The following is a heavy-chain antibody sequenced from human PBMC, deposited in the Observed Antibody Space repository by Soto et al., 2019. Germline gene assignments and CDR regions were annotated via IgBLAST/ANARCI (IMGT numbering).Heavy chain of an antibody. J-gene: IGHJ6*02. CDR3: ARGDGYCSSTSCYRYYYYGMDV. Sequence: PSETLSLTCTVSGYSISSGSYWAWIRQPPGKGPEWIASIYHGGTTFYNPSLKSRITISVDTSNNQFSLKLSSVTAADAAVYYCARGDGYCSSTSCYRYYYYGMDVWGQGTTVTVSS. D-gene: IGHD2-2*02. CDR1: GYSISSGSY. CDR2: IYHGGTT. V-gene: IGHV4-38-2*02.